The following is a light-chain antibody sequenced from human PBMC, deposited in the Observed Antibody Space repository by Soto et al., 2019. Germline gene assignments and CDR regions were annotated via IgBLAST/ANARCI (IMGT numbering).Light chain of an antibody. Sequence: DIQMTQSPSTLSASVGDRVTITCRASQSIGSWLAWYQQKPGKAPRLLIYEASSLQSGVPSTFSGSGSGTEFTLTISSLKPDDFATYYCQQYKSYPYSFGQGTKLEIE. J-gene: IGKJ2*03. CDR3: QQYKSYPYS. V-gene: IGKV1-5*03. CDR1: QSIGSW. CDR2: EAS.